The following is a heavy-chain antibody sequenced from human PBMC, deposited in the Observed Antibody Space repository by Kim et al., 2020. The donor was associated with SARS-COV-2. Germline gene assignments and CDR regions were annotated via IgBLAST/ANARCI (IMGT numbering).Heavy chain of an antibody. D-gene: IGHD1-26*01. V-gene: IGHV5-10-1*01. CDR1: GYTFTNNW. J-gene: IGHJ4*02. CDR2: IDPSNSYT. CDR3: ARGRGWTDY. Sequence: GESLKISCKASGYTFTNNWITWVRHMPGKGLEWMGRIDPSNSYTDYSPSFQGHVTMSTDKSISTVYLHWISLKASDSAIYYCARGRGWTDYWGQGTLVTV.